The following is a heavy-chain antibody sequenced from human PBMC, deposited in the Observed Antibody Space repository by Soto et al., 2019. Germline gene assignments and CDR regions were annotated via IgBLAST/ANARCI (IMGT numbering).Heavy chain of an antibody. CDR2: IYWDDDK. J-gene: IGHJ4*02. V-gene: IGHV2-5*02. CDR3: AHAGDYDLLTFDH. D-gene: IGHD4-17*01. CDR1: GFSLSTYDMG. Sequence: QITLKESGPTLVRPAQTLTLTCDFSGFSLSTYDMGVAWIRQPPGKALEWLALIYWDDDKRYSPSLKDRLAISNRTPTDTWVFSRTNTSPRGTATYTCAHAGDYDLLTFDHWGPGTLVTVSS.